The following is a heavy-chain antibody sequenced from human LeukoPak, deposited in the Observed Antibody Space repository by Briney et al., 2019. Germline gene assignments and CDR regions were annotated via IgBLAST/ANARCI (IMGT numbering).Heavy chain of an antibody. CDR1: GFTFSSYS. CDR3: ARDPFPYYDFWSGYWKGYYYYMDV. Sequence: GGSLRLSCAASGFTFSSYSMNWVRQAPGKGLEWVSSISSSSSYIYYAGSVKGRFTISRDNAKNSLYLQMNSLRAEDTAVYYCARDPFPYYDFWSGYWKGYYYYMDVWGKGTTVTVSS. J-gene: IGHJ6*03. CDR2: ISSSSSYI. D-gene: IGHD3-3*01. V-gene: IGHV3-21*01.